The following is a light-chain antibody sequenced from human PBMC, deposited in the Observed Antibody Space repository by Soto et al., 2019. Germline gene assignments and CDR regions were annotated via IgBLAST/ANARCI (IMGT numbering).Light chain of an antibody. J-gene: IGLJ1*01. CDR3: SSYTTTSAHV. Sequence: QSVLTQPPSLSGSPGQSITISCTGTSSDVGGYNYVSWYQQHPGKAPKLMISEVNKRPSGVSDRFSGSKSGNTAYLTISGLQVEDEAEYFCSSYTTTSAHVFGTGTKVTVL. CDR2: EVN. V-gene: IGLV2-14*01. CDR1: SSDVGGYNY.